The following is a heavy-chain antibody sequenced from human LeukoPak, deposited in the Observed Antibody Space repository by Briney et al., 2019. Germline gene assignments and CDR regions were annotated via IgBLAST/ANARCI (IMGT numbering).Heavy chain of an antibody. V-gene: IGHV4-39*01. CDR2: IYYSGST. Sequence: SETLSLTCTVSGGSISSSSYYWGWVRQTPGKGLEWIGSIYYSGSTYYTQAVKSQISISVDTSKNQFSLKLSSVTAADTAVYYCARQKGVPAAMAFDYYYYMDVWGKGATVTVSS. CDR1: GGSISSSSYY. D-gene: IGHD2-2*01. CDR3: ARQKGVPAAMAFDYYYYMDV. J-gene: IGHJ6*03.